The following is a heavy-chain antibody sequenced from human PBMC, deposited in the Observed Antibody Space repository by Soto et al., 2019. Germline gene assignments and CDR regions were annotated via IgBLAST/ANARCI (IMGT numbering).Heavy chain of an antibody. V-gene: IGHV3-9*01. CDR1: GFTFSGYA. Sequence: GGSLRLSCAASGFTFSGYAMSWVRQAPGKGLEWVSAIGWNSGSTDYADSVKGRFTISRDNAKNSLYLQMNSLRAEDTALYYCAKDLIEGIAAAGKPGGAFDIWGQGTMVTVSS. D-gene: IGHD6-13*01. CDR2: IGWNSGST. J-gene: IGHJ3*02. CDR3: AKDLIEGIAAAGKPGGAFDI.